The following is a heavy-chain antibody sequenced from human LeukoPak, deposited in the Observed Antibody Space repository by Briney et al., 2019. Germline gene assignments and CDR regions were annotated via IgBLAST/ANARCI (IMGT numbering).Heavy chain of an antibody. J-gene: IGHJ5*02. D-gene: IGHD3-10*01. CDR3: ASIEESSGSYYNSYWFDP. CDR1: GGAFSSYA. Sequence: ASVKVSCKASGGAFSSYAISWVRQVPGQGLEWMGRIIPILGIANYAQKFQGRVTITADKSTSTAYMELSSLRSEDTAVYYCASIEESSGSYYNSYWFDPWGQGTLVTVSS. CDR2: IIPILGIA. V-gene: IGHV1-69*04.